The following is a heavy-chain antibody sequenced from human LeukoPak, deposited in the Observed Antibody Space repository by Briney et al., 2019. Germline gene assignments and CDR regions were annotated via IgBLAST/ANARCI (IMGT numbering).Heavy chain of an antibody. Sequence: PGGSLRLSCAASGFTVSSNYMSWVRQAPGKGLEWVSVIYSGGSTYYADSVKGRFTISRDNSKNTLYLQMNSLRAEDTAVYYCARAVAGTMYYFDYWGQGTLVTVSS. CDR1: GFTVSSNY. D-gene: IGHD6-19*01. V-gene: IGHV3-53*01. J-gene: IGHJ4*02. CDR2: IYSGGST. CDR3: ARAVAGTMYYFDY.